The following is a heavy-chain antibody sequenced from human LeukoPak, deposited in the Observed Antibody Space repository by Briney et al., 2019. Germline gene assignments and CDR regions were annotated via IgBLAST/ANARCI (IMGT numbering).Heavy chain of an antibody. Sequence: ASVKVSCKASGYTFTGYYMYWVRQAPGQGLEWMGWINPNSGGTNYAQKFQGRVTMTRDTSISTAYMELSRLRSDDTAAYYCARDASFGELPHWGQGTLVTVSS. CDR3: ARDASFGELPH. CDR2: INPNSGGT. J-gene: IGHJ4*02. D-gene: IGHD3-10*01. CDR1: GYTFTGYY. V-gene: IGHV1-2*02.